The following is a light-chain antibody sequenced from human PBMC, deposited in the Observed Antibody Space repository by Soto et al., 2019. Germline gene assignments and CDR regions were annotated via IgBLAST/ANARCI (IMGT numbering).Light chain of an antibody. Sequence: EILITQSPATLSVSPGGRGTLSCRASQSISDTLAWYQQKPGQAPRLLIYGTSSRATGIPDRLSGSGSGTDFTLTIRRLEPEDFAVYYCQQYGTPITFGQGTRLEIK. J-gene: IGKJ5*01. CDR2: GTS. CDR1: QSISDT. V-gene: IGKV3-20*01. CDR3: QQYGTPIT.